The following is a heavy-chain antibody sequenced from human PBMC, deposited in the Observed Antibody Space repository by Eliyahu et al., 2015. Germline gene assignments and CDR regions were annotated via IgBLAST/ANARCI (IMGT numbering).Heavy chain of an antibody. D-gene: IGHD2-2*01. V-gene: IGHV3-23*01. CDR1: GFTLGXYA. Sequence: EVQLLESGGALVEPGGSLRLSCAASGFTLGXYAXXWVRQSPGKGXXWVSAIGGSGGRISYADSVQGRFTISRDNSRNTLYLQLNNLRAEDTALYYCARDHTVVPGLNPYYFEYWGHGTLVTVSS. J-gene: IGHJ4*01. CDR2: IGGSGGRI. CDR3: ARDHTVVPGLNPYYFEY.